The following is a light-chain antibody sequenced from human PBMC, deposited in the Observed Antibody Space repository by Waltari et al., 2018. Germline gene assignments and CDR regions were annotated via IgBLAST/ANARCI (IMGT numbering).Light chain of an antibody. CDR1: HSVSSSY. V-gene: IGKV3-20*01. J-gene: IGKJ2*01. Sequence: EFVLTQSPGTLSLSQGERATLSCRASHSVSSSYFAWYQQKPGQAPRLLIYGASSRATGIPDRFICSVPGTDFTLSISRLEPEDFAVYYCQQYGTSSYTFGQGTKLEIK. CDR3: QQYGTSSYT. CDR2: GAS.